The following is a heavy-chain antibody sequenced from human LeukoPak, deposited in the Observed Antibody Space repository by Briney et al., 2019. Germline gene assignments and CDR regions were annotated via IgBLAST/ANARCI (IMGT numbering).Heavy chain of an antibody. CDR2: MNPNSGNT. J-gene: IGHJ4*02. CDR1: GYTFTSYD. V-gene: IGHV1-8*01. D-gene: IGHD3-10*01. CDR3: ARGRVVRGVILPFDY. Sequence: ASVKVSCKASGYTFTSYDINWVRQATGQGLEWKGWMNPNSGNTGYAQKFQGRVTMTRNTSISTAYMELSSLRSEDTAVYYCARGRVVRGVILPFDYWGQGTLVTVSS.